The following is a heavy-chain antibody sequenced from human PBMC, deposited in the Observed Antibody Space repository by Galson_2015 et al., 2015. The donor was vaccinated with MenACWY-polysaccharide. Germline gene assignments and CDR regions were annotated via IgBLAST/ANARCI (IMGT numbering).Heavy chain of an antibody. CDR3: ARVAAAGIPLY. V-gene: IGHV1-8*01. CDR2: MNPNSGNT. Sequence: SVKVSCKASGYTFTSYDINWVRQAPGQGLEWMGWMNPNSGNTGYAQKFQGRVTMTRNTSISTAYMELSSLRSEDTAVYYCARVAAAGIPLYWGQGSLAAVAS. J-gene: IGHJ4*02. D-gene: IGHD6-13*01. CDR1: GYTFTSYD.